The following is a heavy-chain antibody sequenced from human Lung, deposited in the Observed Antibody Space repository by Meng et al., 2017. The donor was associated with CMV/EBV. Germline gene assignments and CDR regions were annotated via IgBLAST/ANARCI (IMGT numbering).Heavy chain of an antibody. Sequence: SVXVSXXASGYTFTSYDINWVRQATGQGLEWMGWMNPNSGNTAYAPKFQGRLTMTRNTSINTAYMDLSSLRSQDTAIYYCTRGRGSTHKGNWFDPWGQGTXVTVAS. CDR3: TRGRGSTHKGNWFDP. CDR1: GYTFTSYD. J-gene: IGHJ5*02. CDR2: MNPNSGNT. V-gene: IGHV1-8*01. D-gene: IGHD3-10*01.